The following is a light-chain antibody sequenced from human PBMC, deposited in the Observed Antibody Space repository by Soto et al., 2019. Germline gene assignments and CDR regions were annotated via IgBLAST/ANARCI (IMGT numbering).Light chain of an antibody. CDR3: QHYGGSPAYT. CDR2: DTS. CDR1: QSVSSS. J-gene: IGKJ2*01. V-gene: IGKV3-15*01. Sequence: EIVVTQSPATLSVSPGERVTLSCRASQSVSSSLAWYQQRPGQAPRLLIYDTSTRAAGIAARFSGSGSGTEFTLTISSLQSEDSAVYYCQHYGGSPAYTFGQGTKLEI.